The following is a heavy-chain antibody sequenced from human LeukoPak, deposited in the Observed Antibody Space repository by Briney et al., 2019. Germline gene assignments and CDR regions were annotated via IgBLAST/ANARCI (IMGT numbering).Heavy chain of an antibody. CDR2: INTNTGNP. Sequence: GASVKVSCKASGYTITNNYMHWVRQAPGQGLEWMGWINTNTGNPTYAQGFTGRFVFSLDTSVSTAYLQISSLRAEDTAVYYCARQWELVICDIWGQGTMVTVSS. D-gene: IGHD1-26*01. CDR1: GYTITNNY. CDR3: ARQWELVICDI. V-gene: IGHV7-4-1*02. J-gene: IGHJ3*02.